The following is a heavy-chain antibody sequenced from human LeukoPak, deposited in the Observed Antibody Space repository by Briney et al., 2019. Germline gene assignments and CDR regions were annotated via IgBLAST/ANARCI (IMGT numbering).Heavy chain of an antibody. J-gene: IGHJ6*03. CDR3: ARVLGYDSSGYYSHYYMDV. CDR1: GGTFSSYA. D-gene: IGHD3-22*01. CDR2: IIPIFGTA. V-gene: IGHV1-69*13. Sequence: GASVKVSCKASGGTFSSYAISWVRQAPGQGLEWMGGIIPIFGTANYAQKFQGRVTITADESTSTAYMELSSLRSEDTAVYYCARVLGYDSSGYYSHYYMDVWGKGTTVTISS.